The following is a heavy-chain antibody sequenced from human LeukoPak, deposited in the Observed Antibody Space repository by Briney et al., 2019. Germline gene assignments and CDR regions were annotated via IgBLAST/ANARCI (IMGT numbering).Heavy chain of an antibody. J-gene: IGHJ4*02. Sequence: GGSLRLSCAASGFTFSSYAMHWVRQAPGKGLEWVAVISYDGSNKYYADSVKGRFTISRDNSKNTLYLQMNSLRAEDTAVHYCAKPSRTYYYDSSGYLDYWGQGTLVTVSS. D-gene: IGHD3-22*01. CDR2: ISYDGSNK. V-gene: IGHV3-30-3*02. CDR3: AKPSRTYYYDSSGYLDY. CDR1: GFTFSSYA.